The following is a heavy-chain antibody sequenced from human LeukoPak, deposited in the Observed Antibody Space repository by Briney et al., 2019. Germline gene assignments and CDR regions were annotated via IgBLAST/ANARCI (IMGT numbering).Heavy chain of an antibody. CDR1: GGSISSGDYY. V-gene: IGHV4-39*01. CDR3: ARGRIAARPGYWYFDL. J-gene: IGHJ2*01. CDR2: IYSSGSA. D-gene: IGHD6-6*01. Sequence: PSQTLSLTCTVSGGSISSGDYYWSWIRQPPGKGLEWIGSIYSSGSAYYNPSLKSRVTISVDTSKNQFSLKLSSVTAADTAVYYCARGRIAARPGYWYFDLWGRGTLVTVSS.